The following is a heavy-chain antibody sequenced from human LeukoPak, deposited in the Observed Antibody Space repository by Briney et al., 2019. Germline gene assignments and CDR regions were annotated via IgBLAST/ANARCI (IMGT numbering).Heavy chain of an antibody. CDR3: ATAPSGSYFDY. V-gene: IGHV3-23*01. CDR2: ISGSGGST. Sequence: GGSLRLSCAASGFTFSSYAMNWVRQAPGRGLEWVSTISGSGGSTYYADSVKGRFTISRDNSKNTLYLQMNSLRAEDTAVYYCATAPSGSYFDYWGQGTLVTVSS. J-gene: IGHJ4*02. CDR1: GFTFSSYA. D-gene: IGHD1-26*01.